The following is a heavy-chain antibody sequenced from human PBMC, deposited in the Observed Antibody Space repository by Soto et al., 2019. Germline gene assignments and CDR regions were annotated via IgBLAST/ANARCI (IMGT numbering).Heavy chain of an antibody. V-gene: IGHV4-31*03. CDR1: GGSISSGGYY. J-gene: IGHJ4*02. D-gene: IGHD3-22*01. CDR3: ARGTYYYDSSGYYFSFDY. Sequence: SETLSLTCTVSGGSISSGGYYWSWIRQHPGKGLEWIGYIYYSGSTYYNPSLKSRVTISVDTSKNQFSLKLSSVTAADTAVYYCARGTYYYDSSGYYFSFDYWGQGTLVTVSS. CDR2: IYYSGST.